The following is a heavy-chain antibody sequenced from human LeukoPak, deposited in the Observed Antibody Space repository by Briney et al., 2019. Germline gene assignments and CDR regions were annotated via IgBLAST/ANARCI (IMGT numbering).Heavy chain of an antibody. V-gene: IGHV3-23*01. CDR3: AKDLLDILTGSPPGWFDP. D-gene: IGHD3-9*01. CDR1: GFTFSSYA. J-gene: IGHJ5*02. Sequence: GGSLRLSCAASGFTFSSYAMSWVRQAPGKGLEWVSAISGSGGSTYYADSVKGRCTISRDNSKISLYLQMNSLRAEDTAVYYCAKDLLDILTGSPPGWFDPWGQGTLVTVSS. CDR2: ISGSGGST.